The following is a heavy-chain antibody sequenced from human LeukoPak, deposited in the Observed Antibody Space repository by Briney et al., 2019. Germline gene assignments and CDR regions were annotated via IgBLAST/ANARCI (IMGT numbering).Heavy chain of an antibody. Sequence: PGGSLRLSCAASGFTFSSHWMHWVRQTPGKGLVWVSRISSDASTINYADSVKGRFTISRDNAKNTLYLQMNSLRAEDTAVYYCARLPVDSSGYYYDPHFDYWGQGTLVTVSS. D-gene: IGHD3-22*01. J-gene: IGHJ4*02. V-gene: IGHV3-74*01. CDR2: ISSDASTI. CDR3: ARLPVDSSGYYYDPHFDY. CDR1: GFTFSSHW.